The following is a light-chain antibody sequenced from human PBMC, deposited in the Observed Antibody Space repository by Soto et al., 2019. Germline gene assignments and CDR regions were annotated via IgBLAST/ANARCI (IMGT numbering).Light chain of an antibody. Sequence: IVLTRSPGTLTLSPGERATLSCRASQGVSGNYLAWYQQRPGQAPRLIIYGASSRATGITDRFSGSGSGTHVTLTISRLEPEDFALYYCQRYGDLPLIFGGGTKVEIK. CDR3: QRYGDLPLI. CDR1: QGVSGNY. J-gene: IGKJ4*01. V-gene: IGKV3-20*01. CDR2: GAS.